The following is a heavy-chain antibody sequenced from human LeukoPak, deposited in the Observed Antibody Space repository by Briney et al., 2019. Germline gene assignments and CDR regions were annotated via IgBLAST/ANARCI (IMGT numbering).Heavy chain of an antibody. V-gene: IGHV1-69*13. CDR2: IIPIFGTA. D-gene: IGHD6-13*01. Sequence: ASVKVSCKASGGTFSSYAISWVRQAPGQGLEWMGGIIPIFGTANYAQKFQGRVTITADESTSTAYMELSSLRSEGTAVYYCAVYSSSWYDWFDPWGQGTLVTVSS. J-gene: IGHJ5*02. CDR1: GGTFSSYA. CDR3: AVYSSSWYDWFDP.